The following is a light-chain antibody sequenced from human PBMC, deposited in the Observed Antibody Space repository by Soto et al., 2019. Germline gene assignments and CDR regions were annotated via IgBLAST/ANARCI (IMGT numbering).Light chain of an antibody. CDR1: SSNIGSNT. J-gene: IGLJ1*01. Sequence: QSVLTQPPSASGTPGQRVTISCSGSSSNIGSNTVNWYHQLPGTAPTLLIHSNNHRPSAVPDRFSGSKSGTSASLAISGLQFEDEADYYCEAWDDSVNRLYVFGTGTKVTVL. CDR3: EAWDDSVNRLYV. V-gene: IGLV1-44*01. CDR2: SNN.